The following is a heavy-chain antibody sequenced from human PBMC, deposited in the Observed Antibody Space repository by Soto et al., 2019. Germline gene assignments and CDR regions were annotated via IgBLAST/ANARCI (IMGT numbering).Heavy chain of an antibody. CDR2: ISGSGGST. CDR1: GFTFSSYA. D-gene: IGHD2-21*02. CDR3: AKDPHAYCGGDCHLGY. Sequence: EVQLLESGGGLVQPGGSLRLSCAASGFTFSSYAMSWVRQAPGKGLEWGSAISGSGGSTYYADSVKGRFTISRDNSKNTLYLQMNSLRAEDTAVYYCAKDPHAYCGGDCHLGYWGQGTLVTVSS. J-gene: IGHJ4*02. V-gene: IGHV3-23*01.